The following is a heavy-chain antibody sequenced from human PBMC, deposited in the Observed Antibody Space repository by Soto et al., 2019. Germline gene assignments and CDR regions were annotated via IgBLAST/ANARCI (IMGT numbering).Heavy chain of an antibody. CDR2: INHSGST. Sequence: PSETLALTGAVYGGSFSGYYWGWIREAQWKGLEWIGEINHSGSTNYNPSLKSRVTISVDTSKNQFSLKLSSVTAADTAVYYCAREGRCTAAAHRDYFDYWGQGTLVTVSS. J-gene: IGHJ4*02. CDR3: AREGRCTAAAHRDYFDY. V-gene: IGHV4-34*01. CDR1: GGSFSGYY. D-gene: IGHD6-13*01.